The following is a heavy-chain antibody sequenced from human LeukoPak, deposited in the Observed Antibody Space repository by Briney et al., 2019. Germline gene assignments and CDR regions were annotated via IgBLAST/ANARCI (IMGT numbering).Heavy chain of an antibody. CDR1: GYTFTGYY. Sequence: ASVKVSCKASGYTFTGYYMRWVPQAPVQGLEWMGWINPNSGGTHYAQKFQGSVTMCRDTSISAAYMEQCRVRPDDTPVYYCARDVQIQLWLKDAFDIWGQGTMVTVYS. D-gene: IGHD5-18*01. CDR3: ARDVQIQLWLKDAFDI. J-gene: IGHJ3*02. CDR2: INPNSGGT. V-gene: IGHV1-2*02.